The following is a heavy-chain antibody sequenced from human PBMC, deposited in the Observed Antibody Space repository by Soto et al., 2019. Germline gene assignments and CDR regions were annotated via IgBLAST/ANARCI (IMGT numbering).Heavy chain of an antibody. V-gene: IGHV1-69*02. Sequence: VQLVQSGAEVKKPGSSVKVSCKASGGTFSSYTISWVRQAPGQGLEWMGRIIPILGIANYAQKFKGRVTITADKSTSTAYMELSSLRSEDTAVYYCARIEVSDRWLVINWFDPRGQGTLVTVYS. CDR1: GGTFSSYT. J-gene: IGHJ5*02. D-gene: IGHD6-19*01. CDR2: IIPILGIA. CDR3: ARIEVSDRWLVINWFDP.